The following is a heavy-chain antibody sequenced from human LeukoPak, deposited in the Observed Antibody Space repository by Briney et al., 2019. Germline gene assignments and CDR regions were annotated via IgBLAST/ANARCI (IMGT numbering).Heavy chain of an antibody. CDR1: GGSISSYY. CDR3: ARHGDYGDYAVWFDP. D-gene: IGHD4-17*01. Sequence: SETLSLTCTVSGGSISSYYWSWIRQPPGKGLEWIGYIYYSGSTYYNPSLKSRVTISVDTSKNQFSLKLSSVTAADTAVYYCARHGDYGDYAVWFDPWGQGTLVTVSS. J-gene: IGHJ5*02. V-gene: IGHV4-59*08. CDR2: IYYSGST.